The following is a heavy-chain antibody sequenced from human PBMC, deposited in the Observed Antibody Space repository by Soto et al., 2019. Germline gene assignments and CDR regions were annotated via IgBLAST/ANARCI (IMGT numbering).Heavy chain of an antibody. CDR2: ISAYNGNT. Sequence: GASVKVSCKASGYNFTSYGISWVRQAPGQGLEWMGWISAYNGNTNYAQKLQGRVTMTTDTSTSTAYMELRSLRSDDTAVYYCARDGPQYYDFWSDDYYYYGMDVWGQGTTVTVSS. CDR1: GYNFTSYG. D-gene: IGHD3-3*01. V-gene: IGHV1-18*04. J-gene: IGHJ6*02. CDR3: ARDGPQYYDFWSDDYYYYGMDV.